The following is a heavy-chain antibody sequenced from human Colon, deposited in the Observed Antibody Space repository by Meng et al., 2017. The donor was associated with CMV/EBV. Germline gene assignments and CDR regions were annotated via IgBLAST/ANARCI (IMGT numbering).Heavy chain of an antibody. CDR3: VRHLEAGRNGYSEPF. Sequence: GESLKISCEASGFDFSTYNMNWVRQAPGKGLEWVSSVSTSGRDIVYADSVRGRFTLSRDNAKRSVSLQMDSLRAEDTAVYFCVRHLEAGRNGYSEPFWGQGTLVTVSS. CDR1: GFDFSTYN. V-gene: IGHV3-21*01. J-gene: IGHJ1*01. D-gene: IGHD5-18*01. CDR2: VSTSGRDI.